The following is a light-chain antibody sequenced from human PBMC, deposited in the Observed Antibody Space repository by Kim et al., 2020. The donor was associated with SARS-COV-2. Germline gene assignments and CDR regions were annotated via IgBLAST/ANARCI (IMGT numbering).Light chain of an antibody. V-gene: IGKV1-27*01. CDR1: QDISHY. J-gene: IGKJ1*01. Sequence: GERVTTTCGASQDISHYLAWFQQKPGEAPNLLIYAASALHSEVPSRFSGSGSGTDFILPISSLQPEDVATFYCQSYNSALWTFGQGTKVDIK. CDR2: AAS. CDR3: QSYNSALWT.